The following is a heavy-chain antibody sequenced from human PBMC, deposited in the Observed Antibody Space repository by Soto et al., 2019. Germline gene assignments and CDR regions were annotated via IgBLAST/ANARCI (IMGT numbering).Heavy chain of an antibody. J-gene: IGHJ6*02. CDR1: GFTFRSYG. Sequence: GGSLSLSCAASGFTFRSYGMHWVRQAPGKGLEWLAVISNDGTNKYLADSVKGRLTLSRDNSRNTLSLEINNLRPEDTAVYYCGKDTLDCSGGDCPLYYYYGMDVWGQGTTVTVSS. V-gene: IGHV3-30*18. D-gene: IGHD2-15*01. CDR3: GKDTLDCSGGDCPLYYYYGMDV. CDR2: ISNDGTNK.